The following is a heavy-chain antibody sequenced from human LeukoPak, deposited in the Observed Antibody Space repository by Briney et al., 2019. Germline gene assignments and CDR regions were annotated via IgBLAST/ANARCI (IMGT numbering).Heavy chain of an antibody. J-gene: IGHJ6*02. CDR1: GFTFSSYE. V-gene: IGHV3-48*03. Sequence: GGSLRLSCGASGFTFSSYEMNWVRQAPGKGLDWVSYISSSGTSIYYADSVKGRFTISRDNAKDSLYLQMDSLRAEDTAVHYCAREGEYKADGMDVWGQGTTVTVSS. D-gene: IGHD1-1*01. CDR3: AREGEYKADGMDV. CDR2: ISSSGTSI.